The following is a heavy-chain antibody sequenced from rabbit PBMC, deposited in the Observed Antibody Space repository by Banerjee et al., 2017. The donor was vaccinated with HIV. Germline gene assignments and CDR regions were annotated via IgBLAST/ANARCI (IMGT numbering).Heavy chain of an antibody. Sequence: QEQLVESGGGLVKPGASLTLTCTASGFDLNRYLYMCWVRQAPGKGLEWIACTYSGSSGNTYYANWVNGRFTTSKTSSTTVTLQMSSLTAADTATYFCVRDPPNTVYDLWGQGTLVTVS. CDR2: TYSGSSGNT. J-gene: IGHJ3*01. V-gene: IGHV1S45*01. D-gene: IGHD2-1*01. CDR3: VRDPPNTVYDL. CDR1: GFDLNRYLY.